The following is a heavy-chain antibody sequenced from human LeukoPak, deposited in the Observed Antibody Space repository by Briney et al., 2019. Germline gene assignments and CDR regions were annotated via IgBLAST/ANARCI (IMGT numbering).Heavy chain of an antibody. CDR1: GFTFSSYE. Sequence: GRSLRLSCAASGFTFSSYEMNWVRQAPGKGLEWVSYISSSGSTIYYADSVKGRFTISRDNAKNSLYLQMNSLRAEDTAVYYCARDLGDGYNFGFDYWGQGTLVTVSS. CDR2: ISSSGSTI. CDR3: ARDLGDGYNFGFDY. J-gene: IGHJ4*02. V-gene: IGHV3-48*03. D-gene: IGHD5-24*01.